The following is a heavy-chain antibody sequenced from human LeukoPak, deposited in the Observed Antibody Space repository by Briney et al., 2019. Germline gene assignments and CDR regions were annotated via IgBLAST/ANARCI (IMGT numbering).Heavy chain of an antibody. CDR2: ISSSSSTI. V-gene: IGHV3-48*01. Sequence: GGSLRLSCAASGFTFSSYSIIWVRQAPGKGLEWVSYISSSSSTIYYADSVKGRFTISRDNAKNSLYLQMNSLRAEDTAVYYCARDGGGSSGYYWGLGYWGQGTLVTASS. CDR1: GFTFSSYS. CDR3: ARDGGGSSGYYWGLGY. D-gene: IGHD3-22*01. J-gene: IGHJ4*02.